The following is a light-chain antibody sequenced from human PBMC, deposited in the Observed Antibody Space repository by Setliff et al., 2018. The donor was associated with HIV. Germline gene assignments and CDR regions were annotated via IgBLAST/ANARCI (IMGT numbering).Light chain of an antibody. Sequence: QSVLTQPASVSGSPGQSVTISCTGASSDVGRYNFASWYQQHPGKAPKLMIYDVDNLPAGVSNRFSGSKSGNTASLAISGLQAEDEADYYCSSYTSSSTLVFGGGTKVTVL. CDR2: DVD. CDR3: SSYTSSSTLV. J-gene: IGLJ3*02. CDR1: SSDVGRYNF. V-gene: IGLV2-14*03.